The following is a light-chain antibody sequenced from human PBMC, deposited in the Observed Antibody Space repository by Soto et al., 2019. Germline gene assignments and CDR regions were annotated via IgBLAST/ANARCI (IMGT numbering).Light chain of an antibody. Sequence: QSALTQPRSVSGSPGQSVTISCTGTSSDIGGYYYVSWFQQHPGKAPKLMISDVSKRPSGVPDRFSGSKSGNTASLTISGLQADDEADYYCCSYAGSYTYVFGTGTKLTVL. CDR3: CSYAGSYTYV. J-gene: IGLJ1*01. CDR2: DVS. V-gene: IGLV2-11*01. CDR1: SSDIGGYYY.